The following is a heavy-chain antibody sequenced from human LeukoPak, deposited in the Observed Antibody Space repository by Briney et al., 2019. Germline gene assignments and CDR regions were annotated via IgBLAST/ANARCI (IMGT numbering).Heavy chain of an antibody. CDR1: GFSFSSYG. V-gene: IGHV3-33*01. CDR3: ARDRGRRGYCSSTSCPLDHGFDP. D-gene: IGHD2-2*01. CDR2: IWYDGSIK. J-gene: IGHJ5*02. Sequence: GRSLRLSCAASGFSFSSYGMHWVRQAPGKGLEWVAVIWYDGSIKYYGDSVKGRFTISRDNSKNTLYLQMNSLSAEDTAVYYCARDRGRRGYCSSTSCPLDHGFDPWGQGTLVTVSS.